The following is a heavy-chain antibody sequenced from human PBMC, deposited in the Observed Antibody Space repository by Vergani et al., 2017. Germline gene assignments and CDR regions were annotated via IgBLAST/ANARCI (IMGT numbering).Heavy chain of an antibody. D-gene: IGHD2-2*02. Sequence: EVQLVQSGAEVKKPGESLKISCKGSGYSFTSYWIGWVRQMPGKGLEWMGIIYPGDSDTRYSPSFQGQVTISADKSISTAYLQWSSLKASDTAMYYCARGYRSSTSCYRDYYYYGMDVWGQGTTVTVSS. J-gene: IGHJ6*02. CDR3: ARGYRSSTSCYRDYYYYGMDV. CDR1: GYSFTSYW. CDR2: IYPGDSDT. V-gene: IGHV5-51*01.